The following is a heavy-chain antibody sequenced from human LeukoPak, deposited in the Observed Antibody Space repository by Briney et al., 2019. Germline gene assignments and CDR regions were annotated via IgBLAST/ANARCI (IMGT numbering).Heavy chain of an antibody. J-gene: IGHJ4*02. CDR1: GFTLSNCA. CDR3: AKEVVATIPPL. V-gene: IGHV3-23*01. CDR2: IDTKGSRT. Sequence: GGSLRLSCAASGFTLSNCAMTWVRQAPGKGLEWVSGIDTKGSRTYYADSVKGQFTISRDNSKNTLFLQMNSLRAEDTAVYYCAKEVVATIPPLWGQGTLVTVSS. D-gene: IGHD5-12*01.